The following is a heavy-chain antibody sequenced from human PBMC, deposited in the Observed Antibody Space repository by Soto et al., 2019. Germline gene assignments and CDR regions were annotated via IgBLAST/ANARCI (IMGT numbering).Heavy chain of an antibody. CDR3: ARGKYSSSWRTVSNYFDY. J-gene: IGHJ4*02. D-gene: IGHD6-13*01. CDR1: GYTFTSYD. V-gene: IGHV1-8*01. CDR2: MNPNSGNT. Sequence: ASVKVSCKASGYTFTSYDINWVRQATGQGLEWMGWMNPNSGNTGYAQKFQGRVTMTRNTSISTAYMELSSLRSEDTAVYYCARGKYSSSWRTVSNYFDYWGQGTQVTVSS.